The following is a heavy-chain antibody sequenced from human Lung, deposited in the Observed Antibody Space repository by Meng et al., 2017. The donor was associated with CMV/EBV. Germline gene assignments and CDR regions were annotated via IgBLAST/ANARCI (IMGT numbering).Heavy chain of an antibody. J-gene: IGHJ6*02. CDR1: GFTFSSYD. V-gene: IGHV3-13*01. D-gene: IGHD3-3*01. CDR2: INSDGDT. Sequence: GGSLRLSCAASGFTFSSYDMHWVRQGTGKGLEWVSNINSDGDTFYTGSVKGRFTISREHAKNSLYLQMNSLRAGDTAVYYCVRGKAWFLDFYGMDVWGQGTTVTVSS. CDR3: VRGKAWFLDFYGMDV.